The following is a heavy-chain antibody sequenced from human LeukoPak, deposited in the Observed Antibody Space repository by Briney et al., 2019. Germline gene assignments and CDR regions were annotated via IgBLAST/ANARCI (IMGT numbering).Heavy chain of an antibody. CDR2: INPNIDVT. J-gene: IGHJ4*02. V-gene: IGHV1-2*02. D-gene: IGHD3-16*01. Sequence: ASVKVSCKASGYTFTGYYMHWVRQASGQGLEWMGWINPNIDVTNYAQKFQGRVTMTSDTSISTAYMELSRLTSDDTAVYYCARVGGGPVYYFDYWGQGTLVTVSS. CDR3: ARVGGGPVYYFDY. CDR1: GYTFTGYY.